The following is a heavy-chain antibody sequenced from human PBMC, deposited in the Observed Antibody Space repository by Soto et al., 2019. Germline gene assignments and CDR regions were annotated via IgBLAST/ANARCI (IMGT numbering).Heavy chain of an antibody. J-gene: IGHJ6*02. CDR1: GYTFTSYG. V-gene: IGHV1-18*04. Sequence: GASVKVSCKASGYTFTSYGISWVRQAPGQGPEWMGWISAYNGNTNYAQKLQGRVTMTTDTSTSTAYMELRSLRSDDTAVYYCARETMTDYYYYGMDVWGQGTTVTVSS. CDR2: ISAYNGNT. CDR3: ARETMTDYYYYGMDV.